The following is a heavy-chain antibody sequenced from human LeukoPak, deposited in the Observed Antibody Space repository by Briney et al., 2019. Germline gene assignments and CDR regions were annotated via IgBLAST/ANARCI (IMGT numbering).Heavy chain of an antibody. V-gene: IGHV4-39*01. D-gene: IGHD6-13*01. Sequence: SETLSLTCTVSRGSISSSSYYWGWIRQPPGKGLEWIGAMYYSGSTYYNPSLKSRVTLSVDTSKNQFSLKLASVTAADTAVYYCSRTAASATEDSWGQGTLVTVSS. CDR3: SRTAASATEDS. J-gene: IGHJ1*01. CDR1: RGSISSSSYY. CDR2: MYYSGST.